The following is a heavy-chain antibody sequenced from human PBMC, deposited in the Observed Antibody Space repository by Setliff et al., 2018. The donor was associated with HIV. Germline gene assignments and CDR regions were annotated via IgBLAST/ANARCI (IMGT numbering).Heavy chain of an antibody. Sequence: ASETLSLTCTLYGGSLTNYYWTWIRQSPEKGLEWIGEIVDSGSTNYSPSLKSRVTISLDTSKKQFSLRLNSVTAADTGVYYCARAPSCADSWCYMYYYYYYGMDVWGLGTTVTVSS. CDR1: GGSLTNYY. V-gene: IGHV4-34*12. D-gene: IGHD2-8*01. CDR3: ARAPSCADSWCYMYYYYYYGMDV. J-gene: IGHJ6*02. CDR2: IVDSGST.